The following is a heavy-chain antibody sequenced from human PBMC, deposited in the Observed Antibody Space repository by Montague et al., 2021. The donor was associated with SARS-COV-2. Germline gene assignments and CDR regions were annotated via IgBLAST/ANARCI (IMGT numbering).Heavy chain of an antibody. Sequence: CAISGDSVSTNNTTWNWVRQSPSGDLEWLGRTYFRSKWFNDYEVSVKSRITINPDTSKNQFSLQLKSVTPKDTAIYYCGGVFAPAGTFDFWGQGTLVTVSS. CDR1: GDSVSTNNTT. V-gene: IGHV6-1*01. CDR3: GGVFAPAGTFDF. D-gene: IGHD6-13*01. CDR2: TYFRSKWFN. J-gene: IGHJ4*02.